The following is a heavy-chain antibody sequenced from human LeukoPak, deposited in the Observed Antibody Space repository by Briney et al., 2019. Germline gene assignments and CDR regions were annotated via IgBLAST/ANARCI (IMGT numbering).Heavy chain of an antibody. D-gene: IGHD1-26*01. CDR3: GGGSSYNWFDP. CDR1: GITFSGYW. V-gene: IGHV3-74*01. J-gene: IGHJ5*02. Sequence: GGSLRLSCAASGITFSGYWMHWVRQAPGKGLLWVSRISRDGSSAHYADSVRGRFTISRDNAKSTLYLQMNSLRVEDTAVYYCGGGSSYNWFDPWGQGTLVTVSS. CDR2: ISRDGSSA.